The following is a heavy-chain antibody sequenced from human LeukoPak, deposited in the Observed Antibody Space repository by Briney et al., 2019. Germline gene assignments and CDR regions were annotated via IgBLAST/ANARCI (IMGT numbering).Heavy chain of an antibody. CDR1: GYTFTGYY. J-gene: IGHJ4*02. Sequence: ASVKVSCKASGYTFTGYYMHWVRQAPGQGLEWMGWINPNSGGTNYAQKFQGRVTMTRDTSISAAYMELSRLRSDDTAVYYCARVGYYDSLIDHWGQGTLVTVSS. V-gene: IGHV1-2*02. D-gene: IGHD3-22*01. CDR3: ARVGYYDSLIDH. CDR2: INPNSGGT.